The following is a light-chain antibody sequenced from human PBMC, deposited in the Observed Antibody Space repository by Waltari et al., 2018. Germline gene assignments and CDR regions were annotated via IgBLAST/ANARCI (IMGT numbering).Light chain of an antibody. J-gene: IGLJ2*01. CDR1: TKAVDGHKC. CDR3: CTCTSSSSYV. Sequence: QSALTQPASVSGSPGPSIPLPCSGITKAVDGHKCVSWYQHHPGKAPKLIIYDVTNRPSGVTNRFSGSKSGNTASLSISGLRAEDEAVYHCCTCTSSSSYVFGGGTKVTVL. V-gene: IGLV2-14*03. CDR2: DVT.